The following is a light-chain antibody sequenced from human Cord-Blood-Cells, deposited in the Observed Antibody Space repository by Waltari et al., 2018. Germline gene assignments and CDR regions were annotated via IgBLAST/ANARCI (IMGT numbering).Light chain of an antibody. CDR3: SSYTSSSTYV. Sequence: QSALTQPASVSGSPGQSITISCPGTSSDVGGYNYVSWYQQHPGKARKLMIYEVSNRPSGVSNRFSGSKSGNTASLTISGLQAEDEADYYCSSYTSSSTYVFGTGTKVTVL. J-gene: IGLJ1*01. CDR2: EVS. V-gene: IGLV2-14*01. CDR1: SSDVGGYNY.